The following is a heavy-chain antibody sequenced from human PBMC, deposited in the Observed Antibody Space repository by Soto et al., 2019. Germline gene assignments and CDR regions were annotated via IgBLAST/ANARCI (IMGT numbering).Heavy chain of an antibody. CDR2: IVVGSGNT. V-gene: IGHV1-58*01. J-gene: IGHJ3*02. D-gene: IGHD3-22*01. Sequence: GASXKVSCKASGFTFTSSAVQWVRQARGQRLEWIGWIVVGSGNTNYAQKFQERVTITRDMSTSTAYMELSSLRSEDTAVYYCAALAPDSSGYYYLGAFDIWGQGTMVTVSS. CDR1: GFTFTSSA. CDR3: AALAPDSSGYYYLGAFDI.